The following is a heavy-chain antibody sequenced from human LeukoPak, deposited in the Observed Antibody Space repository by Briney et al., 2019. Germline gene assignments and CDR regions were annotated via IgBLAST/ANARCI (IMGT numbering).Heavy chain of an antibody. CDR3: ARDLIRNNWNDEIWFDP. J-gene: IGHJ5*02. V-gene: IGHV3-21*01. D-gene: IGHD1-20*01. CDR2: ISSSSSYI. CDR1: GFTFSRHS. Sequence: TGGSLRLSCAASGFTFSRHSINWVRQAPGKGLEWVSSISSSSSYIYYADSVKGRFTISRDNAKNSLYLQMNSLRAEDTAVYYCARDLIRNNWNDEIWFDPWGQGTLVTVSS.